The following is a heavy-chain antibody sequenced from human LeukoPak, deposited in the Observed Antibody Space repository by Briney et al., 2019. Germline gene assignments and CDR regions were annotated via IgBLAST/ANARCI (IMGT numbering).Heavy chain of an antibody. V-gene: IGHV3-23*01. CDR2: ISGSGGST. CDR3: AKPSHGDPLDPFDV. Sequence: ETLSLTCTVSGYSISSGYYWGWIRQPPGKGLEWVSAISGSGGSTYYADSVKGRFIISRDNAKDTLFLQMNSLRADDTAIYYCAKPSHGDPLDPFDVWGQGTMVTVSS. J-gene: IGHJ3*01. CDR1: GYSISSGYY. D-gene: IGHD4-17*01.